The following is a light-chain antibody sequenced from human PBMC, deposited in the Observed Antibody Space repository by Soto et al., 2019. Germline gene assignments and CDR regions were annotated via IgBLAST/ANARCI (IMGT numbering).Light chain of an antibody. J-gene: IGKJ5*01. Sequence: DIQLTQSPSFLSASVGDRVTITCQASQGISSYLAWYQQKAGKAPKLLIYTASTLQSGVPSRFSGSGSGTEFTLTISSLQPEDFATYYCQQLNSYLITFGQGTRLEIK. CDR3: QQLNSYLIT. CDR1: QGISSY. CDR2: TAS. V-gene: IGKV1-9*01.